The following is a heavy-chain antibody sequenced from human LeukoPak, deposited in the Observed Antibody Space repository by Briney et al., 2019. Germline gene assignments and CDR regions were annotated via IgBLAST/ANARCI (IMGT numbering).Heavy chain of an antibody. CDR2: ISGSGGST. J-gene: IGHJ4*02. CDR1: GFTFSSYA. CDR3: AGGPDTIFGVVPLDY. D-gene: IGHD3-3*01. V-gene: IGHV3-23*01. Sequence: GGSLRLSCAASGFTFSSYAMHWVRQAPGKGLEWVSAISGSGGSTYYADSVKGRFTISRDNSKNTLYLQMNSLRAEDTAVYYCAGGPDTIFGVVPLDYWGQGTLVTVSS.